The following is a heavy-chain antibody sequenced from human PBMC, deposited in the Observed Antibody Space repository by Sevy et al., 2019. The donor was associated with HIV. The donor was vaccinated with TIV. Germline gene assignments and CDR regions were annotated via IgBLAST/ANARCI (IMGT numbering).Heavy chain of an antibody. V-gene: IGHV4-38-2*01. J-gene: IGHJ4*02. D-gene: IGHD6-19*01. CDR1: GYSISSGFY. CDR2: MYHSGST. Sequence: SETPSLTCAVSGYSISSGFYWGWIRQPPGKGLEWIVLMYHSGSTYYNSSLQSRVTISVDTSKNQFSLELTSVTAADTAVYYCARLGIAVAGYFDYWGQGTLVTVSS. CDR3: ARLGIAVAGYFDY.